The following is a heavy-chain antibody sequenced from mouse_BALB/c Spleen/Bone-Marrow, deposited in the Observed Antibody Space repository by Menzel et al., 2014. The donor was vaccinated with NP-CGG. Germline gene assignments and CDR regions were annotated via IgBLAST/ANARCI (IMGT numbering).Heavy chain of an antibody. CDR2: IHPNSGNT. CDR1: GYTFTSSW. J-gene: IGHJ2*01. D-gene: IGHD2-14*01. V-gene: IGHV1S130*01. CDR3: ARHHRYAYYFDY. Sequence: QVQLQQSGSVLVRPGASVKLSCKASGYTFTSSWMHWARQRPGQGLEWIGEIHPNSGNTNYNEKSKGEATLTVDTSSSTAYVGLSSLTAEDSAVYYCARHHRYAYYFDYWGQGTTLTVSS.